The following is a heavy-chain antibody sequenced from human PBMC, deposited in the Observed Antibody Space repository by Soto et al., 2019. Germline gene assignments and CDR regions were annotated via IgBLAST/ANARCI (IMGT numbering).Heavy chain of an antibody. CDR3: ARGALVWFGAHDYYGMDV. CDR2: IHHSGGT. Sequence: QVQLQQWGAGLLKPSETLSLTCGVFGGSFSGYYWTWIRQPPGKGLEWIGEIHHSGGTNYHPSLKSRVTISVDTSNIHFSLKLSSVTAADTAVYYCARGALVWFGAHDYYGMDVWGQGTTVTVSS. CDR1: GGSFSGYY. D-gene: IGHD3-10*01. V-gene: IGHV4-34*01. J-gene: IGHJ6*02.